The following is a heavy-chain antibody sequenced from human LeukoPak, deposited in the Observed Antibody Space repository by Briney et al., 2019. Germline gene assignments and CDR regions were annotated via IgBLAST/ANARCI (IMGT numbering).Heavy chain of an antibody. CDR3: ARDIHGMDV. Sequence: GGSLRLSCAASGFTFSNYVMHWVRQAPGEGLEWLGYILFDGRKQYYADSVKGRFTISRDNAKNTVYLQVNGLRPDDTAVYYCARDIHGMDVWGQGTTVTVSS. CDR2: ILFDGRKQ. V-gene: IGHV3-30*03. J-gene: IGHJ6*02. CDR1: GFTFSNYV.